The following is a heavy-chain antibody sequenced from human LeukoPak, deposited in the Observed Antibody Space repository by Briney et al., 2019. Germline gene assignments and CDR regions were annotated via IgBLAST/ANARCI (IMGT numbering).Heavy chain of an antibody. D-gene: IGHD6-13*01. CDR1: GFTFSSYA. CDR2: ISGSGGST. J-gene: IGHJ5*02. CDR3: AKEPRSSSWYYWFDP. V-gene: IGHV3-23*01. Sequence: GGSLRLSCAASGFTFSSYAVSWVRQAPGKGLEWVSAISGSGGSTYYADSVKGRFTISRDNSKNTLYLQMNSLRAEDTAVYYCAKEPRSSSWYYWFDPWGQGTLVTVSS.